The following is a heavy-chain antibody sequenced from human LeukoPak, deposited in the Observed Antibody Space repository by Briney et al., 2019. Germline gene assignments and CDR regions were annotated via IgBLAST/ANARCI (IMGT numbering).Heavy chain of an antibody. CDR2: ISSSGNTI. J-gene: IGHJ3*02. Sequence: GGSLRRSCAASEFTFTSYELNWVRQAPGKGLEWVSYISSSGNTISYADSVKGRFTISRDNAKNSLYLQVISLRAEDTAVYYCARGPSIAARYDAFDIWGQGTMVTVSS. CDR1: EFTFTSYE. CDR3: ARGPSIAARYDAFDI. V-gene: IGHV3-48*03. D-gene: IGHD6-6*01.